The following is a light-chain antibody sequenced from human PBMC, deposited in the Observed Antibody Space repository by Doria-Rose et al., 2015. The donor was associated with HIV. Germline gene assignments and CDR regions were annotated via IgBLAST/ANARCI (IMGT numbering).Light chain of an antibody. CDR2: DGS. V-gene: IGKV3-20*01. J-gene: IGKJ1*01. CDR1: QSFSSTY. Sequence: DIVLTQSPGTLSLSTGERATLSCRASQSFSSTYLAWYQQTPGQAPSLLIYDGSTRATGIPDRFSASGSGTDFTLTINRLEPEDFALYYCHQYGTSWMFGQGTKVEI. CDR3: HQYGTSWM.